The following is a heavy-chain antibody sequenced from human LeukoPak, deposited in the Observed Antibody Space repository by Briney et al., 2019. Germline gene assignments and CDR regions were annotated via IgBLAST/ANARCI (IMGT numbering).Heavy chain of an antibody. CDR2: IYYSGST. CDR1: GGSISSYY. J-gene: IGHJ4*02. Sequence: SETLSLTCTVPGGSISSYYWSWIRQPPGKGLEWIGYIYYSGSTNYNPSLKSRVTISVDTSKNQFSLKLSSVTAADTAVYYCARRYYYDSSGYSVQTYYFDYWGQGTLVTVSS. V-gene: IGHV4-59*08. CDR3: ARRYYYDSSGYSVQTYYFDY. D-gene: IGHD3-22*01.